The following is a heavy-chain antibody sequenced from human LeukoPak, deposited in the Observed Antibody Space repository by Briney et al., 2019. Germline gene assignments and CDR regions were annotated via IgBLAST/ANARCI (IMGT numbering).Heavy chain of an antibody. CDR2: IYENGGTT. Sequence: GGSLRLSCVASGFTFSSYGMHWVRQAPEKGLEFVSGIYENGGTTYYADSVKGRFTISRDNSKNTLYLQMNSLRAEDTAVYYCARAGDYDTSGYYFDYWGQGTLVTVSS. V-gene: IGHV3-NL1*01. CDR1: GFTFSSYG. J-gene: IGHJ4*02. D-gene: IGHD3-22*01. CDR3: ARAGDYDTSGYYFDY.